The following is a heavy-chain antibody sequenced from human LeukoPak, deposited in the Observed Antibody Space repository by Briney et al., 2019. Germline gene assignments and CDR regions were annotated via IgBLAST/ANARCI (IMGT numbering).Heavy chain of an antibody. V-gene: IGHV1-18*01. CDR2: ISAYNGNT. D-gene: IGHD3-3*01. CDR3: AADGVLTIFGVVIPFYY. CDR1: GYTFTSYG. Sequence: ASVKVSCKASGYTFTSYGISWVRQAPGQGLEWMGWISAYNGNTNYAQKLQGRVTMTEDTSTDTAYMELSSLRSEDTAVYYCAADGVLTIFGVVIPFYYWGQGTLVTVSS. J-gene: IGHJ4*02.